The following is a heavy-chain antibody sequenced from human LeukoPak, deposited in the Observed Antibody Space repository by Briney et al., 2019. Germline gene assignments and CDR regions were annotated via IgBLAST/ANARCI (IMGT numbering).Heavy chain of an antibody. CDR3: ARRSGIDKGNFDY. CDR2: ISGGGGNT. CDR1: GFTFSSYA. V-gene: IGHV3-23*01. D-gene: IGHD3-10*01. J-gene: IGHJ4*02. Sequence: GGSLRLSCAASGFTFSSYAMSWVRQAPGKGLEWVSAISGGGGNTYYADSVKGRFTISRDNSKSTVHLQMNSLRDEDTAIYYCARRSGIDKGNFDYWGQGTLVTVSS.